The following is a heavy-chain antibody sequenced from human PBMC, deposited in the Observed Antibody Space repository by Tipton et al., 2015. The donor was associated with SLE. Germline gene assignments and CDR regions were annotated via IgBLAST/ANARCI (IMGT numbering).Heavy chain of an antibody. CDR3: ARPSFYGMDV. J-gene: IGHJ6*02. V-gene: IGHV4-59*11. Sequence: GLVKPSETLSLTCSVSGDSISWRYWSWIRQPPGKGLEWIGSIHYTGNTYHNPSLRSRVTISVDTSKNQFSLRLNSVTAADTAVYYCARPSFYGMDVWGQGTTVTVSS. CDR2: IHYTGNT. D-gene: IGHD2-2*01. CDR1: GDSISWRY.